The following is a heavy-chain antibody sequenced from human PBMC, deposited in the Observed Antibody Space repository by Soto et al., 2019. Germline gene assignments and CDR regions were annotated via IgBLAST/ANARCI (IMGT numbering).Heavy chain of an antibody. CDR3: AREDTAMVWHN. J-gene: IGHJ4*02. CDR1: GYTFTSYC. D-gene: IGHD5-18*01. CDR2: ISAYNGNT. V-gene: IGHV1-18*01. Sequence: VASVKVSCKASGYTFTSYCISWVRQAPGQGLEWMGWISAYNGNTNYAQKLQGRVTMTTDTSTSTAYMELRSLRSDDTAVYYCAREDTAMVWHNWGQGTLGTSPQ.